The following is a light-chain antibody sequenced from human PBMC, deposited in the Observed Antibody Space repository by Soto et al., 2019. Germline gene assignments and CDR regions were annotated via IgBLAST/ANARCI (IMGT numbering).Light chain of an antibody. Sequence: EVVVTQSPSTLSVSLGQRATLSCRTSQTINNNLAWYRQKPGQAPSLLIYGISTRATGLPARFSGAGSGTEFTLTISSLQAEDSALSYCQQYYSWPHTFGQGTKLEIK. CDR2: GIS. J-gene: IGKJ2*01. V-gene: IGKV3-15*01. CDR3: QQYYSWPHT. CDR1: QTINNN.